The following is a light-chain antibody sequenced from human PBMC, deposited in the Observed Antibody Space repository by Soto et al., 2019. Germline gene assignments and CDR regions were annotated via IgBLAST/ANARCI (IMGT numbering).Light chain of an antibody. Sequence: QSALTQPASVSGSPGQSITISCTGTSSDVGKYNYVSWYQQHPAKAPKLMIFEVSNRPSGVSNRFSGSKSGNTASLTISGLQAEDEAEYYCSSYTCGSTNTVVFGGGTKLTVL. CDR3: SSYTCGSTNTVV. J-gene: IGLJ2*01. CDR1: SSDVGKYNY. V-gene: IGLV2-14*01. CDR2: EVS.